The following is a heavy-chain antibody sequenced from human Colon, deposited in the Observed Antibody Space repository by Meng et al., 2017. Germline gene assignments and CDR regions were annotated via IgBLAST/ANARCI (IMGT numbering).Heavy chain of an antibody. CDR1: GFTFSSYA. V-gene: IGHV3-23*01. D-gene: IGHD3-9*01. J-gene: IGHJ6*02. Sequence: GESLKISCAASGFTFSSYAMSWVRQAPGKGLEWVSAISGSGGSTYYPDSVKGRFTISRDNSKNTLYLQINSLRAEDTAVYYRAKPDYDILTGYRNYYYGMDVWGQGTTVTVSS. CDR2: ISGSGGST. CDR3: AKPDYDILTGYRNYYYGMDV.